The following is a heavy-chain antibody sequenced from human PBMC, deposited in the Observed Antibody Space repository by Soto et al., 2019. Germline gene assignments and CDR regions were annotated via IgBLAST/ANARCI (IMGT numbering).Heavy chain of an antibody. CDR2: ISAYNGNT. V-gene: IGHV1-18*01. CDR1: GYTFITYG. D-gene: IGHD2-2*01. Sequence: GASVKVSCKASGYTFITYGISWVRQAPGQGLEWMGWISAYNGNTNYAQNLQGRVTMTTDTSTTTAYMELRSLRSDDTAVYFCARARYQLLHPYYYGMAVWGQGTTVTVSS. CDR3: ARARYQLLHPYYYGMAV. J-gene: IGHJ6*02.